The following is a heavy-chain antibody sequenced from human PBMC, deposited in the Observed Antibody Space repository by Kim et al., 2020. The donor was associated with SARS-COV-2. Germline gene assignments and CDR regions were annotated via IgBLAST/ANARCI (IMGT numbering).Heavy chain of an antibody. Sequence: SETLSLTCTVSGGSISSGGFYWNWIRQHPGKGLEWIGYIYSSGSTYYNPSLKSRVTISVDTSKNEFSLKLRSVTAADTAVYYCARGDGVGRRITMVDGVIRPSNWLDPWGQGALVTVSS. CDR1: GGSISSGGFY. CDR2: IYSSGST. CDR3: ARGDGVGRRITMVDGVIRPSNWLDP. D-gene: IGHD3-10*01. V-gene: IGHV4-31*03. J-gene: IGHJ5*02.